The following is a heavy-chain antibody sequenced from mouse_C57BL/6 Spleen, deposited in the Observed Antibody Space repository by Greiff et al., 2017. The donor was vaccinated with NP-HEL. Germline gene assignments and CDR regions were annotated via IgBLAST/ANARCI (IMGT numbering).Heavy chain of an antibody. J-gene: IGHJ2*01. CDR2: INPGSGGT. CDR1: GYAFTNYL. V-gene: IGHV1-54*01. CDR3: ARWGLYYFDY. Sequence: VQLQQSGAELVRPGTSVKVSCKASGYAFTNYLIEWVKQRPGQGLEWIGVINPGSGGTNYNEKFKGKATLTADKSSSTAYMQLSSLTSEDSAVHFCARWGLYYFDYWGQGTTLTVSS. D-gene: IGHD3-1*01.